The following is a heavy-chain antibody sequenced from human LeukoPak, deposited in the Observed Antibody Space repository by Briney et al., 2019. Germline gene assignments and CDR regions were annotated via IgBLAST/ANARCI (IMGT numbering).Heavy chain of an antibody. V-gene: IGHV3-11*05. CDR2: ISSSSSYT. Sequence: PGGSLRLSCAASGFTFSQYYMTWIRQAPGKGLEWASYISSSSSYTNYADSVKGRFTISRDNDKNSVYLQMNSLRADDTAVYYCARDLSRLSVWGQGTLVTVSS. CDR3: ARDLSRLSV. D-gene: IGHD6-25*01. J-gene: IGHJ4*02. CDR1: GFTFSQYY.